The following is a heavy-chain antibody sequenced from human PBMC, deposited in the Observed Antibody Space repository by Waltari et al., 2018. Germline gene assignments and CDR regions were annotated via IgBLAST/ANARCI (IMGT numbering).Heavy chain of an antibody. CDR2: IIPVFGTA. J-gene: IGHJ6*02. Sequence: QVQLVQSGAEVKKAGSSVKVTCVASGVSFSSNTVSWVRQAPGQGLEWMGGIIPVFGTAKYAQKFQGRVTITADRSTSTAYMEMTSLRSDDTAVYYCASCFSTSCLISYYFYMDVWGQGTTVTVSS. V-gene: IGHV1-69*14. CDR3: ASCFSTSCLISYYFYMDV. D-gene: IGHD3-3*01. CDR1: GVSFSSNT.